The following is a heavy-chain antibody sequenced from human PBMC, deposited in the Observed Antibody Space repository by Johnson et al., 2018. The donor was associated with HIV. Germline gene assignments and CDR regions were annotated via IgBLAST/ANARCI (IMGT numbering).Heavy chain of an antibody. CDR2: IYSGGST. V-gene: IGHV3-53*01. Sequence: VQLVESGGGLIQPGGSLRLSCAASGFTVSSNYMSWVRQAPGKGLAWVSVIYSGGSTYYADSVKGRFTISRDNAKNSLYLQMNSLRAEDTAVYYCAISGTGPDAFDIWGQGTMVTVSS. J-gene: IGHJ3*02. CDR3: AISGTGPDAFDI. CDR1: GFTVSSNY.